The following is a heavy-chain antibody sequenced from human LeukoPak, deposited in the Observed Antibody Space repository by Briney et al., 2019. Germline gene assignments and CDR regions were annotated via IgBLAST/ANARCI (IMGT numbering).Heavy chain of an antibody. CDR2: IYYSGST. D-gene: IGHD3-3*01. CDR3: ARSREEIFDWLDP. J-gene: IGHJ5*02. V-gene: IGHV4-59*08. CDR1: GGSISSYY. Sequence: SETLSLTCTVSGGSISSYYWSWIRQPPGKGLEWIGYIYYSGSTNYNPSLKSRVTISVDTSKNQFSLKLSSVTAADTAVYYCARSREEIFDWLDPWGQGTLVTVSS.